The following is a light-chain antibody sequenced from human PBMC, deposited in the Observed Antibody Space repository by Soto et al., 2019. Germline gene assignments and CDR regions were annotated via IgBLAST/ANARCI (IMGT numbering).Light chain of an antibody. CDR3: MQRIEFPLT. CDR1: QSLLDSDDGNTY. Sequence: DIVMTQTPLSLPVTPGEPASISCRSSQSLLDSDDGNTYLDWYLQKPGQSPQPLIYTVSYRASGVPDRFSGSGSGTDFTLKISRVEAEDVGVYYCMQRIEFPLTFGGGTKVDIK. V-gene: IGKV2-40*01. CDR2: TVS. J-gene: IGKJ4*01.